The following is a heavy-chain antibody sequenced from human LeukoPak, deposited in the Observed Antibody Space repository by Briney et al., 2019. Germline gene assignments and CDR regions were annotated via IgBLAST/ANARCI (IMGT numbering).Heavy chain of an antibody. CDR1: GSTFSSYA. J-gene: IGHJ6*02. CDR3: ARGTYCSGGSCYSYFYYYGMDV. Sequence: GGSLRLSCAASGSTFSSYAMSWVRQAPGEGLEWVSAISGSGGRTYYADSVKGRFTISRDNSKNTLYLQMNSLRAEDTAVYSCARGTYCSGGSCYSYFYYYGMDVWGQGTTVTVSS. D-gene: IGHD2-15*01. V-gene: IGHV3-23*01. CDR2: ISGSGGRT.